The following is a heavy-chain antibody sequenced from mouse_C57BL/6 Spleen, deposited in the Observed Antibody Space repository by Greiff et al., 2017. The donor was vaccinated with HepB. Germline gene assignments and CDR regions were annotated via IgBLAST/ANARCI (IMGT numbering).Heavy chain of an antibody. V-gene: IGHV1-63*01. CDR3: AREVGRNWYFDV. D-gene: IGHD4-1*01. Sequence: VKLVESGAELVRPGTSVKMSCKASGYTFTNYWIGWAKQRPGHGLEWIGDIYPGGGYTNYNEKFKGKATLTADKSSSTAYMQFSSLTSEDSAIYYCAREVGRNWYFDVWGTGTTVTVSS. J-gene: IGHJ1*03. CDR2: IYPGGGYT. CDR1: GYTFTNYW.